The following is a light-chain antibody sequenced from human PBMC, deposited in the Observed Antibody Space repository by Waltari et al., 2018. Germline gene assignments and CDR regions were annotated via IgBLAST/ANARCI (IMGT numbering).Light chain of an antibody. CDR2: DTS. CDR3: QQRADSST. CDR1: PIVRSY. J-gene: IGKJ2*01. V-gene: IGKV3-11*01. Sequence: EIVLTQSPATLSLSPGDRATLSCRASPIVRSYLAWYQQQRGQPPRLLIYDTSHRAPGIPARFSGSGSGADFTLTISSLEPEDFAVYYCQQRADSSTFGQGTKLEIK.